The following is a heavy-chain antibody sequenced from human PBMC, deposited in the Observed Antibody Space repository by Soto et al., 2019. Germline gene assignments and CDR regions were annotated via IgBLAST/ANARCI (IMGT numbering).Heavy chain of an antibody. V-gene: IGHV1-69*13. CDR1: GVTFSSYA. Sequence: SVKVSCKASGVTFSSYAISRVRQAPGQGLEWMGGIIPIFGTANYAQKFQGRVTITADESTSTAYMELSSLRSEDTAVYYCARVPVDTATVTVDLLFYYYCGMDVWGQGTTVTVSS. J-gene: IGHJ6*02. D-gene: IGHD5-18*01. CDR3: ARVPVDTATVTVDLLFYYYCGMDV. CDR2: IIPIFGTA.